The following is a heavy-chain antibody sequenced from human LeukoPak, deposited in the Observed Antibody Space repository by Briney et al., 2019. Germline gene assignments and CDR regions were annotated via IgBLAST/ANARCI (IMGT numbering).Heavy chain of an antibody. J-gene: IGHJ5*02. Sequence: SVKVSCTASGGTCSSYASSWVRQSLGQGLERRGRMIPIFCTANYTQNFQGRVSITTDESTRTAYMSLRSLSSEATAVYSRSRDSDLDYGDYKRGFDPWGQGNLVTVSS. V-gene: IGHV1-69*05. CDR2: MIPIFCTA. CDR1: GGTCSSYA. D-gene: IGHD4-17*01. CDR3: SRDSDLDYGDYKRGFDP.